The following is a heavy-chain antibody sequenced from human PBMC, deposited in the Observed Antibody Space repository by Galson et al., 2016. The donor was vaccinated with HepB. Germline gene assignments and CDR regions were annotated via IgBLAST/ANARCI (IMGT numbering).Heavy chain of an antibody. V-gene: IGHV3-53*01. Sequence: SLRLSCAASGFSVSSTYMNWVRQAPGKGLEWVSLMSIGGTTYYADSVKGRFTISKDNSKNTISLQMNSLSADDTAVYYCATKYVDTAMVTPAFDVWGQGTVVTVSS. CDR3: ATKYVDTAMVTPAFDV. D-gene: IGHD5-18*01. CDR1: GFSVSSTY. J-gene: IGHJ3*01. CDR2: MSIGGTT.